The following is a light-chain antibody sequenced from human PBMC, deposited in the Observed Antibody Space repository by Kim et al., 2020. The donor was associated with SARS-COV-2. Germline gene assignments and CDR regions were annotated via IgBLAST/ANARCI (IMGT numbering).Light chain of an antibody. CDR2: GAS. CDR1: QGISNY. V-gene: IGKV1-27*01. CDR3: QKYNSAPFT. Sequence: DIQMTQSPSSLSASVGDRVTITCRASQGISNYLAWYQQKSGKVPKLLIYGASTLQSGVPSRFSGSGSGTDFTLTISSLQAEHVATYYCQKYNSAPFTFGQGTRLEIK. J-gene: IGKJ5*01.